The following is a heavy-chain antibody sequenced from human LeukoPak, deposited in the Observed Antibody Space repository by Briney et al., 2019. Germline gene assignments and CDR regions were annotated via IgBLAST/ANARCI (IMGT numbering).Heavy chain of an antibody. CDR1: GFSLATTGM. V-gene: IGHV4-4*02. CDR2: INHGGST. Sequence: SGPALVKPTQTLTLTCSFSGFSLATTGMCVNWVRQSPGKGLEWIGEINHGGSTNYNPSLKSRVTTSVDTSKNQFSLKLNSVTAADTAVYYCARGADSNTHYFDYWGQGTLVTVSS. J-gene: IGHJ4*02. CDR3: ARGADSNTHYFDY. D-gene: IGHD4-11*01.